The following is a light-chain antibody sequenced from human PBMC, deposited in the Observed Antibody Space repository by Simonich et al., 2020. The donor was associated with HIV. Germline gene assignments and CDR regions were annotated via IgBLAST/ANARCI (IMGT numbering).Light chain of an antibody. J-gene: IGKJ1*01. CDR1: QSVLYSSNHKNY. V-gene: IGKV4-1*01. CDR2: WAS. Sequence: DIVMTQSPDSLAVSLGERATINCKSSQSVLYSSNHKNYLAWYQQKQGQPPKLLIHWASSREAGVPDRFSGSGAGTDFTLTISSLQAEDVAVYYCQQYYSTPWTFGQGTKVEIK. CDR3: QQYYSTPWT.